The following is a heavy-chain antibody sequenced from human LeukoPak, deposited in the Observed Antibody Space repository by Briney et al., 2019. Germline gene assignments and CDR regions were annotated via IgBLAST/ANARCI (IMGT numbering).Heavy chain of an antibody. J-gene: IGHJ4*02. CDR2: IYHSGST. Sequence: SSETLSLTCAVSGGSISSSNWWSWVRQPPGKGLEWIGEIYHSGSTNYNPSLKSRVTISVDKSKNQFSLKLSPVTAADTAVYYCARDPAYYGGNSVYFDYWGQGTLVTVSS. D-gene: IGHD4-23*01. CDR3: ARDPAYYGGNSVYFDY. V-gene: IGHV4-4*02. CDR1: GGSISSSNW.